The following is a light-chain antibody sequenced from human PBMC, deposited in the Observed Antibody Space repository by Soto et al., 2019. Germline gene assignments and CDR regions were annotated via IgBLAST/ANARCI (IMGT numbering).Light chain of an antibody. V-gene: IGKV3-11*01. CDR3: QHRSSWPLT. CDR2: DAS. Sequence: EIVLTQSPATLSLSPGERATLSCSASQSVSSFLAWFQQKPDQAPRLVIYDASNLATGIPARFSGSGSGTDFTLTISSLQPEDFAIYYCQHRSSWPLTFGGGTRVEIK. J-gene: IGKJ4*01. CDR1: QSVSSF.